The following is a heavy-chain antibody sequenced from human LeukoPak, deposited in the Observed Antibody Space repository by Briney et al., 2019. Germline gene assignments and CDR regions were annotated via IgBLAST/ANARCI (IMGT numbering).Heavy chain of an antibody. CDR1: GGSISSYY. CDR2: IYYSGST. D-gene: IGHD2-21*02. Sequence: PSETLSLACTVSGGSISSYYWSWIRQPPGKGLEWIGYIYYSGSTNYNPSLKSRVTISVDTSKSQFSLKLSSVTAADTAVYYCARVNPVTGAFDYWGQGTLVTVSS. J-gene: IGHJ4*02. V-gene: IGHV4-59*01. CDR3: ARVNPVTGAFDY.